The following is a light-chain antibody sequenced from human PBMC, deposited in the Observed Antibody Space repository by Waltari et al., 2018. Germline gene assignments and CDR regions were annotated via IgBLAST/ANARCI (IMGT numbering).Light chain of an antibody. J-gene: IGLJ2*01. V-gene: IGLV2-14*01. Sequence: QSALTQPASVSGSPGQSITISCTGTSSHVGGYNYVSWYQQHPGKAPKLMIYDVSNRPFGVSNRFSGSKSGNTASLTISRLQAEDEADYYCSSYTSSSTLGVFGGGTKLTVL. CDR1: SSHVGGYNY. CDR2: DVS. CDR3: SSYTSSSTLGV.